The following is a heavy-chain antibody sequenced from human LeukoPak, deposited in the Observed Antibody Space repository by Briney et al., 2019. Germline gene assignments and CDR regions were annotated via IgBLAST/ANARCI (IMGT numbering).Heavy chain of an antibody. CDR2: ISGSGANT. Sequence: PGGSLRLSCAASGFTFSSYAVGWVRQAPGKGLEWVSVISGSGANTYYANSARGRFTISRDNSRNTLYLQISSLGADDTAVYYCAKDMGRGGGAVIDYWGQGTLVTVSS. CDR3: AKDMGRGGGAVIDY. J-gene: IGHJ4*02. V-gene: IGHV3-23*01. D-gene: IGHD2-21*01. CDR1: GFTFSSYA.